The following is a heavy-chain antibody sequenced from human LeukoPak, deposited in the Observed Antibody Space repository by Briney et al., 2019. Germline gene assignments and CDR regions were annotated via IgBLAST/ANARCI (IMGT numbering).Heavy chain of an antibody. CDR1: GGSISSSGYY. D-gene: IGHD4-17*01. CDR3: ARHLYGDYGSFDY. Sequence: PSETLSLTRTVSGGSISSSGYYWGWIRQPPGKGLEWIGSIYYSGSTYYNPSLKSRVTISVDTSKNQFSLKVSSVTAADTALYYCARHLYGDYGSFDYWGQGTLVTVPS. V-gene: IGHV4-39*01. CDR2: IYYSGST. J-gene: IGHJ4*02.